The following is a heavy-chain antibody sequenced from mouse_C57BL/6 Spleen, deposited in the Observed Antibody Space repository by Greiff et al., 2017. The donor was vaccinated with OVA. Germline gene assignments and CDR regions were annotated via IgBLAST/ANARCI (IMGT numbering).Heavy chain of an antibody. V-gene: IGHV1-82*01. D-gene: IGHD4-1*01. J-gene: IGHJ4*01. Sequence: VQLQESGPELVKPGASVKISCTASGYAFSSSWMNWVKQRPGKGLEWIGRIYPGDGDTNYNGKFKGKATMTADKSSSTAYMQLSSLTSEDSAVYFCARKLTGRNAMDNWGQGTSVTVSS. CDR3: ARKLTGRNAMDN. CDR2: IYPGDGDT. CDR1: GYAFSSSW.